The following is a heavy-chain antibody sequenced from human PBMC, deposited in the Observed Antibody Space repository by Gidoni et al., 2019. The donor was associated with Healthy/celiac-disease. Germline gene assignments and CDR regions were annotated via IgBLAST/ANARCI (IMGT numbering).Heavy chain of an antibody. CDR1: GFTFSSYS. CDR2: ISSSSSYI. Sequence: EVQLVESGGGLVKPGGSLRLSCAASGFTFSSYSMNWVRRAPGKGLEWVASISSSSSYIYYADSVKGRFTISRDNAKNSLYLQMNSLRAEDTAVYYCARGPVAGTAYWGQGTLVTVSS. V-gene: IGHV3-21*01. CDR3: ARGPVAGTAY. J-gene: IGHJ4*02. D-gene: IGHD6-19*01.